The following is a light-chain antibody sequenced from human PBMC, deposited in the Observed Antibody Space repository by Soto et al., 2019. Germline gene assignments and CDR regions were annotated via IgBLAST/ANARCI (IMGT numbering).Light chain of an antibody. CDR1: QSVDND. CDR2: DAS. Sequence: EIVMTQSPATLSVSPGDRATLSCRASQSVDNDLAWYQQKPGQPPRLLIYDASTRATGIPARFSGSQSGTEFTLTISSLLSEDFAVYSCQQYNNWPLTFGLGTKVEIK. CDR3: QQYNNWPLT. V-gene: IGKV3D-15*01. J-gene: IGKJ4*01.